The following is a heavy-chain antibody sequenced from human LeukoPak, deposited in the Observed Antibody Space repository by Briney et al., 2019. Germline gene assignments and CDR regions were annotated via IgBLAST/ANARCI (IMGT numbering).Heavy chain of an antibody. D-gene: IGHD6-19*01. J-gene: IGHJ4*02. V-gene: IGHV4-59*01. Sequence: SETLSLTCTVSGGSIITFSWTWIRQFPGKGLEWIGSIYSRSTNYNPSLKSRVAISVHTSKNQFSLRLNSVTTADTAAYYCARDTTVASGMQYWGQGTLVTASS. CDR3: ARDTTVASGMQY. CDR2: IYSRST. CDR1: GGSIITFS.